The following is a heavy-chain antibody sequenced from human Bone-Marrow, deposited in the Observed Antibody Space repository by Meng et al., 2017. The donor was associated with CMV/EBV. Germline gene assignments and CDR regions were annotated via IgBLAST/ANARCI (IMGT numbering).Heavy chain of an antibody. D-gene: IGHD6-13*01. CDR3: ARDLVAAPGGFDYFYGMDV. J-gene: IGHJ6*02. CDR1: GFTFNSHV. Sequence: GGSLRLSCTASGFTFNSHVMYWVRQAPGKGPECVAVISYNGNKKYYIDSVKGRFTISRDNSKSTLYLQMNSLRSDDTSVYYCARDLVAAPGGFDYFYGMDVWGQGTTDPVPS. V-gene: IGHV3-30-3*01. CDR2: ISYNGNKK.